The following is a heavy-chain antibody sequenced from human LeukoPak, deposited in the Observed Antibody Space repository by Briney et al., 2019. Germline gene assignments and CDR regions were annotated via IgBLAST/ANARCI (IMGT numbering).Heavy chain of an antibody. J-gene: IGHJ4*02. V-gene: IGHV1-69*04. CDR1: GGTFSSYA. CDR3: ARASGAARPIDY. D-gene: IGHD6-6*01. CDR2: IIPILGIA. Sequence: GSSVKFSCKASGGTFSSYAISWVRQAPGQGLEWMGRIIPILGIANYAQKFQGRVTITADKSTSTAYMELSSLRSEDTAVYYCARASGAARPIDYWGQGTLVTVSS.